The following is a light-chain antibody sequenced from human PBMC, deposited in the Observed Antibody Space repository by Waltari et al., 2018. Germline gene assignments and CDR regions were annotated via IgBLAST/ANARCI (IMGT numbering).Light chain of an antibody. Sequence: EIVMTQSPATLSVSPGERATLSCRASQSVSSNLAWYQQKPGQAPRLLIYGASTRATGIAARFSGSGSGTEFTLTISSLQSEDFAVYYCQQYNNWPPRWTFGQGTKVEIK. CDR1: QSVSSN. J-gene: IGKJ1*01. CDR3: QQYNNWPPRWT. V-gene: IGKV3-15*01. CDR2: GAS.